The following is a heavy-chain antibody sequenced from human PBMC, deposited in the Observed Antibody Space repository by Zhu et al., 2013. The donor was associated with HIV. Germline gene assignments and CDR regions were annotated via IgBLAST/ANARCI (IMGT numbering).Heavy chain of an antibody. J-gene: IGHJ3*02. CDR2: MNPYSGNS. CDR3: TRSLGYCHGTACQSDAFDI. D-gene: IGHD2-15*01. V-gene: IGHV1-8*01. Sequence: VQSGAEVQKPGASVKVSCRASGYTFTTYDINWVRQATGQGLEWMGWMNPYSGNSGYAQKFQGRITMTRDTSITTAFLEVTSLTSDDTAFYYCTRSLGYCHGTACQSDAFDIWGQGTLVSVSS. CDR1: GYTFTTYD.